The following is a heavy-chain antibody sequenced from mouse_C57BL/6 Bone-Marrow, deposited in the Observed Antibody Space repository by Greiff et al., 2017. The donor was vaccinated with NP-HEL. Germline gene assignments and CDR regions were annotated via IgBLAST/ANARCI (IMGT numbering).Heavy chain of an antibody. Sequence: EVQLQQSGAELVRPGASVKLSCTASGFNIKDDYMHWVKQRPEQGLEWIGWIDPENGDTEYASKFQGKATITADTSSNTAYLQLSSLTSEYTAVYYCTTDYYGHWYFDVWGTGTTVTVSS. D-gene: IGHD1-1*01. CDR2: IDPENGDT. CDR1: GFNIKDDY. J-gene: IGHJ1*03. V-gene: IGHV14-4*01. CDR3: TTDYYGHWYFDV.